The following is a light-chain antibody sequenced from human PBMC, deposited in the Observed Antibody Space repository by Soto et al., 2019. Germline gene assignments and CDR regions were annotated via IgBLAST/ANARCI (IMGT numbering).Light chain of an antibody. J-gene: IGLJ1*01. CDR2: EVS. CDR3: CSYAGSTSPSYV. CDR1: SSDVGSYNL. V-gene: IGLV2-23*02. Sequence: QSALTQPASVSGSPGQSITISCTGNSSDVGSYNLVSWYQQHPGKAPKLMIYEVSKRPSGVSNRFSGSKSGNTASLTISGLQAEDEADYYCCSYAGSTSPSYVFGTGTKVT.